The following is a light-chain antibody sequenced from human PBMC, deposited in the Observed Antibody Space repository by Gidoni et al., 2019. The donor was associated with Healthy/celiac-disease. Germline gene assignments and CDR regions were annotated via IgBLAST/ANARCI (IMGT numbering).Light chain of an antibody. J-gene: IGLJ2*01. Sequence: SYELPQPLSVSVSPGQTASITCSGDKLGDKYACWYQQKPGQSPVLVIYQDNKRPSGIPERFSGSNSGNTATLTIRGTQAMDEADYYCQAWDSSAVVFGGGTKLTVL. CDR3: QAWDSSAVV. CDR1: KLGDKY. CDR2: QDN. V-gene: IGLV3-1*01.